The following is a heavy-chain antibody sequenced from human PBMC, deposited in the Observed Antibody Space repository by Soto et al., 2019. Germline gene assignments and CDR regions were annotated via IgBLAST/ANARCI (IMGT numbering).Heavy chain of an antibody. CDR2: ISYDGSNK. V-gene: IGHV3-30*18. CDR1: GFTFSSYG. Sequence: QVQLVESGGGVVQPGRSLRLSCAASGFTFSSYGLHWVRQAPGKGLEWVAVISYDGSNKYYAVSVKGRFTISKDNSKHALYLQMRSLRAEDTDVYYCAKGLPCSGGSCYTDALDIWGQGTMVPVSS. J-gene: IGHJ3*02. D-gene: IGHD2-15*01. CDR3: AKGLPCSGGSCYTDALDI.